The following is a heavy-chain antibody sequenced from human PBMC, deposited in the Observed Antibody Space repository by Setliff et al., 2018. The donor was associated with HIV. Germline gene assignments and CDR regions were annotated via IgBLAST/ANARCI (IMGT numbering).Heavy chain of an antibody. J-gene: IGHJ6*02. CDR2: IDGDGSGT. CDR3: VRDIATCWDV. D-gene: IGHD1-26*01. Sequence: GGSLRLSCAASGFTFRNYWMHWVRQAPGKGLVWVSRIDGDGSGTSYADSVQGRFTISRDNAKNTLYLQMNSLRAEDTAVYYCVRDIATCWDVWGQGTTVTVSS. CDR1: GFTFRNYW. V-gene: IGHV3-74*01.